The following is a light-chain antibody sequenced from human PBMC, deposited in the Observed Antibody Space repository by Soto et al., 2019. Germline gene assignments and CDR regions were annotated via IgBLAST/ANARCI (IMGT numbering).Light chain of an antibody. J-gene: IGKJ1*01. CDR1: QSVSSSY. V-gene: IGKV3-20*01. Sequence: EIVLTQSPGTLSLPPGERATLSCMARQSVSSSYLAWYQQKPGQAPRLLIYGASSRATGIPDRLSGSGSGTDLTLTISRREPEDLAVYYCQQYGSSRTFGQGTKVEIK. CDR2: GAS. CDR3: QQYGSSRT.